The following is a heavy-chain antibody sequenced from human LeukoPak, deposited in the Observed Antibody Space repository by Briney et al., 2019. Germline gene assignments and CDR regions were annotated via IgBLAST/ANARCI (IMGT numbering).Heavy chain of an antibody. CDR3: ARSIAAAGTFDY. CDR2: IYHSGST. Sequence: SQTLSLTCAVSGGSLSSGGYSWSWIRQPPGKGLEWIGYIYHSGSTYYNPSLKSRVTISVDRSKNQFSLKLSSVTAADTAVYYCARSIAAAGTFDYWGQGTLVTVSS. V-gene: IGHV4-30-2*01. D-gene: IGHD6-13*01. J-gene: IGHJ4*02. CDR1: GGSLSSGGYS.